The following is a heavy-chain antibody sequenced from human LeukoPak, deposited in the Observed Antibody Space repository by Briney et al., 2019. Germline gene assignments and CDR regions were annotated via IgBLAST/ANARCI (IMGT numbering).Heavy chain of an antibody. D-gene: IGHD2-2*01. CDR2: IYYSGST. CDR1: GGSISSYY. J-gene: IGHJ6*04. CDR3: ASHVYCSSTSCSGGNYYGMDV. Sequence: SETLSLTCTVPGGSISSYYCSWIRQPPGKGLEWIGYIYYSGSTNYNPSLKSRVTISVDTSKNQFSLKLSSVTAADTAVYYCASHVYCSSTSCSGGNYYGMDVWGKGTTVTVSS. V-gene: IGHV4-59*01.